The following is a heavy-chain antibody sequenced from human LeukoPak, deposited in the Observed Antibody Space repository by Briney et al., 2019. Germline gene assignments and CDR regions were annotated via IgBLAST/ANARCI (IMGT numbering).Heavy chain of an antibody. V-gene: IGHV4-59*08. CDR1: GGSISSYY. J-gene: IGHJ4*02. Sequence: PSETLSLTCTVSGGSISSYYWSWIRQPPGKGLEWIGYIYYSGSTNYNPSLKSRVTISVDTSKNQFSLKLSSVTAADTAVYYCARRGSPWGYFALDYWGQGTLVTASS. D-gene: IGHD3-9*01. CDR3: ARRGSPWGYFALDY. CDR2: IYYSGST.